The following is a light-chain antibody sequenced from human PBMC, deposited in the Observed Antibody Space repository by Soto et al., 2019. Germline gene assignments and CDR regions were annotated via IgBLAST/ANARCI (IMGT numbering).Light chain of an antibody. V-gene: IGKV3-20*01. J-gene: IGKJ1*01. Sequence: EIVLTHSPGTLSLSPGERATLSCRASQSVSSGYLAWFQQKPGQPPRLLIYGAASRATGVQDRFSGSGSGKNFTLTISKLKPEDFAVFYWQKYGSSPPKTFGQGTKGDIK. CDR2: GAA. CDR1: QSVSSGY. CDR3: QKYGSSPPKT.